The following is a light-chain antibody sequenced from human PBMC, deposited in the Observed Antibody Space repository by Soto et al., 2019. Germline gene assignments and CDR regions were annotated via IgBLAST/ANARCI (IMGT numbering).Light chain of an antibody. J-gene: IGLJ2*01. Sequence: QSALTQPASVSGSPGQSITISCTGTSSDIGAYNLVSWYQQHPGKAPKLMLYDVNIRPSGVSNRFSGSKSGNTASLTISGLQAEDDDDYYCTSWTTSTTVIFGGGTKVTVL. CDR2: DVN. CDR3: TSWTTSTTVI. V-gene: IGLV2-14*03. CDR1: SSDIGAYNL.